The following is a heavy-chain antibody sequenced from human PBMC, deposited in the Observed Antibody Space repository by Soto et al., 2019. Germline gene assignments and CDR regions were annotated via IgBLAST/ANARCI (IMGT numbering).Heavy chain of an antibody. CDR3: ARSGSGNYYYVLDV. CDR1: GSTFSSYA. D-gene: IGHD6-25*01. Sequence: QVQLVESGGGVVQPGRSLRLSCAASGSTFSSYAMHWVRQAPGQGLEWLAVISYDGSSKFYADSVKGRLAISRDNSKSTLYLRVDSLRIEDTAVYYCARSGSGNYYYVLDVWGQGTTVTVSS. CDR2: ISYDGSSK. V-gene: IGHV3-30*09. J-gene: IGHJ6*02.